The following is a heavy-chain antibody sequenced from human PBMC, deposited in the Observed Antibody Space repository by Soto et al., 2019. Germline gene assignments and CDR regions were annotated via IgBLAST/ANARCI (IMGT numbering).Heavy chain of an antibody. Sequence: PGGSLILSCEGSGFPFRSYGIQWVRQAPGKGLEWLGLIWNDGSHAYYADSVKGRFTISRDNSKNTVFLQVSNLRAEDTAVYFCASDKNDSGGSSDSWGQGTLVTVSS. CDR1: GFPFRSYG. CDR3: ASDKNDSGGSSDS. D-gene: IGHD3-22*01. CDR2: IWNDGSHA. V-gene: IGHV3-33*01. J-gene: IGHJ4*02.